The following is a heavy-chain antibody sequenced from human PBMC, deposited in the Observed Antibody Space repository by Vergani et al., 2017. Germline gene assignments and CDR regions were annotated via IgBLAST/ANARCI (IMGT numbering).Heavy chain of an antibody. J-gene: IGHJ4*02. CDR1: GGSFSGYY. CDR2: INHSGST. V-gene: IGHV4-34*01. CDR3: ARVVDGGDCFLDY. Sequence: QVQLQESGPGLVKPSETLSLTCAVYGGSFSGYYWSWIRQPPGKGLEWIGEINHSGSTNYNPSLKSRVTISVDTSKNQFSLKLSSVTAADTAVYYCARVVDGGDCFLDYWGQGTLVTVSS. D-gene: IGHD2-21*02.